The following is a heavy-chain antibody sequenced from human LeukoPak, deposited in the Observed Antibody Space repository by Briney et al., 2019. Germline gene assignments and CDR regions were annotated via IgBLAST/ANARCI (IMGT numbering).Heavy chain of an antibody. D-gene: IGHD1-26*01. J-gene: IGHJ4*02. V-gene: IGHV3-66*04. CDR1: GFTVSSNY. CDR2: IYSGGST. Sequence: GGSLRLSCAASGFTVSSNYMRWVRQAPGEWLEWVLVIYSGGSTYYADSVKGRFTISRDNSKNTLYLQMNSLRAADKAVDYYARHSGSYAYYFDYWGQGTLVTVSS. CDR3: ARHSGSYAYYFDY.